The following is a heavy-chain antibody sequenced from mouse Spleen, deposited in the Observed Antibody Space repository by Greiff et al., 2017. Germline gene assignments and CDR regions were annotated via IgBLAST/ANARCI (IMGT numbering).Heavy chain of an antibody. CDR3: ARDGNYGY. CDR1: GFTFSSYA. V-gene: IGHV5-9-3*01. CDR2: ISSGGSYT. J-gene: IGHJ2*01. D-gene: IGHD2-1*01. Sequence: EVHLVESGGGLVKPGGSLKLSCAASGFTFSSYAMSWVRQTPEKRLEWVATISSGGSYTYYPDSVKGRFTISRDNAKNTLYLQMSSLRSEDTAMYYCARDGNYGYWGQGTTLTVSS.